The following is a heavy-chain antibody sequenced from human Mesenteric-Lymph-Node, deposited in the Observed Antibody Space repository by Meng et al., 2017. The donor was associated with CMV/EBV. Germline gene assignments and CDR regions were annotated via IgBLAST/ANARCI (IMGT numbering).Heavy chain of an antibody. V-gene: IGHV4-61*08. CDR3: ARNMAC. D-gene: IGHD5-24*01. CDR1: GGSVTSDDYY. J-gene: IGHJ4*02. Sequence: SETLSLTCSVSGGSVTSDDYYWSWIRQSPGNGLEWIGYITYTGSTHYNPSLRSRVTISVDKSKNQFSLELTSVTAADTAVYHCARNMACWGQGILVTVSS. CDR2: ITYTGST.